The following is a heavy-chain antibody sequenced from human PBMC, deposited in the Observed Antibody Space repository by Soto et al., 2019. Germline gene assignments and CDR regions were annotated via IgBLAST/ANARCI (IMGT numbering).Heavy chain of an antibody. CDR3: ARPKEGFGELDSGMDA. D-gene: IGHD3-10*01. Sequence: PGESLKISCKGSGYSFTSYWIGWVRQMPGKGLEWMGRIDPSDSYTNYSPSFQGHVTISADKSISTAYLQWSSLKASDTAMYYCARPKEGFGELDSGMDAWGQGTTLTVSS. CDR1: GYSFTSYW. CDR2: IDPSDSYT. V-gene: IGHV5-10-1*01. J-gene: IGHJ6*02.